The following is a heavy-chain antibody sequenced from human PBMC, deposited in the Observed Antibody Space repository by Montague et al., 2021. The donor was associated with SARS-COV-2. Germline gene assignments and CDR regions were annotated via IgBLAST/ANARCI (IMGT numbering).Heavy chain of an antibody. CDR3: ARLGDGVVPSPILGVGPYYSYYYIDV. J-gene: IGHJ6*03. CDR1: GSSFSTYS. CDR2: IHHGGST. D-gene: IGHD2-2*02. Sequence: SETLSLTCAVHGSSFSTYSWNWIRQPPGKGLEWIGEIHHGGSTNYNPSLKSRITISADTSKNQFSLKLTSVAAADTAVYYCARLGDGVVPSPILGVGPYYSYYYIDVWGTGTTVTVS. V-gene: IGHV4-34*01.